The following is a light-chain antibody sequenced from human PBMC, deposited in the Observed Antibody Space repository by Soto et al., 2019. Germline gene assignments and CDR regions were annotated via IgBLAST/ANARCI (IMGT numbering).Light chain of an antibody. CDR2: DAS. J-gene: IGKJ5*01. CDR3: QQRSNWIT. CDR1: QSVSSY. V-gene: IGKV3-11*01. Sequence: IMMTQSPATLSVSPGERATLSCRASQSVSSYLAWYQQKPGQAPRLLIYDASNRATGIPARFSGSGSGTDFTLTISSLEPEDFAVYYCQQRSNWITFGQGTRLEIK.